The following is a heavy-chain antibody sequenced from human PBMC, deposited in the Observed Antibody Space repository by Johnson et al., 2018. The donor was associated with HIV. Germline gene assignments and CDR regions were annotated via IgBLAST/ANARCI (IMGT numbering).Heavy chain of an antibody. Sequence: VQLVDSGGGLVQPGGSLRLSCAASGFTFSSYWMSWVRQAPGQGLEWVANIKQDGSAKYYVDSVKVRITISRDNAKNSLYLQMNSLRAEDTAVYYCASVLAAAAMGAFDIWGQGTMVTVSS. V-gene: IGHV3-7*01. CDR2: IKQDGSAK. CDR1: GFTFSSYW. J-gene: IGHJ3*02. D-gene: IGHD6-13*01. CDR3: ASVLAAAAMGAFDI.